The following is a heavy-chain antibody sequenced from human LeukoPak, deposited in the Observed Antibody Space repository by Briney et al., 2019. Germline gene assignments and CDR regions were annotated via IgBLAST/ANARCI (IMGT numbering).Heavy chain of an antibody. J-gene: IGHJ3*02. D-gene: IGHD2/OR15-2a*01. V-gene: IGHV3-7*03. CDR3: TRWNMLDI. CDR2: IKPDESEK. CDR1: GFTFSSCW. Sequence: GGSLRLSCAASGFTFSSCWMTGLRQAPDKGLEGVANIKPDESEKYYVDSVKGRFTISRDNAKNSVYLQMNSLRVEDTAVYYCTRWNMLDIWGPGTMVTVSS.